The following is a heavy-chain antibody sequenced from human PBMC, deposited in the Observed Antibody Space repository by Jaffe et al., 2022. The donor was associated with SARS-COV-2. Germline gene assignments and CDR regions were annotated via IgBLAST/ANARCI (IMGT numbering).Heavy chain of an antibody. J-gene: IGHJ6*02. CDR1: GFTFNLYD. CDR3: AKDTVAGYGVDV. V-gene: IGHV3-30*18. D-gene: IGHD6-19*01. Sequence: QVQLVESGGGVVQPGRSLRLSCAASGFTFNLYDIHWVRQAPGRGLEWVATISPDGNNEYFPDSVKGRFTISRDNSKNTLHLQMNSLRGEDTAVYYCAKDTVAGYGVDVWGRGTTVTVSS. CDR2: ISPDGNNE.